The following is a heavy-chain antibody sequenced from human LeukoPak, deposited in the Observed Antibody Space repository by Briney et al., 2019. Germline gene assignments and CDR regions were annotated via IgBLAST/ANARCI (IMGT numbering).Heavy chain of an antibody. CDR3: ARDLRATYYYDSSSTAFDY. D-gene: IGHD3-22*01. CDR1: GYTFTSYG. CDR2: MSAYNGNT. V-gene: IGHV1-18*01. J-gene: IGHJ4*02. Sequence: ASVKVSCKASGYTFTSYGISWVRQAPGQGLEWMGWMSAYNGNTNYAQKLQGRVTMTTDTSTSTAYMELRSLRSDDTAVYYCARDLRATYYYDSSSTAFDYWGQGTLVTVSS.